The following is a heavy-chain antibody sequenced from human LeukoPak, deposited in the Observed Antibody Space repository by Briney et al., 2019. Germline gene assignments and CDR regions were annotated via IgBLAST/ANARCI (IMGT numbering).Heavy chain of an antibody. CDR2: IYHSGST. CDR3: ARERSGSEIFARSFDI. J-gene: IGHJ3*02. V-gene: IGHV4-38-2*02. CDR1: GYSISSGYY. Sequence: SETLSLTCTVSGYSISSGYYWGWIRQPPGKGLEWIGSIYHSGSTYYNPSLKSRVTISVDKSKNQFSLKLSSVTAADTAVYYCARERSGSEIFARSFDIWGQGTMVTVSS. D-gene: IGHD3-3*01.